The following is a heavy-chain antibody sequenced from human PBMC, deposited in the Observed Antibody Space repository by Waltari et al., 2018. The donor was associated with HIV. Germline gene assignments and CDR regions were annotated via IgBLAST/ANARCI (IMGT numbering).Heavy chain of an antibody. CDR3: ARGGSSPYYFAMDV. J-gene: IGHJ6*02. CDR2: SNSGNVDS. Sequence: QAQLVQSGAEVKKPGASVKVSCKASGYTFNNYVIHWVRQAPGQRPEWMGWSNSGNVDSKDSQDFQCRVTITRDTSASTVYMELSSLRSEDTGVYYCARGGSSPYYFAMDVWGQGTTVTVSS. CDR1: GYTFNNYV. D-gene: IGHD6-6*01. V-gene: IGHV1-3*02.